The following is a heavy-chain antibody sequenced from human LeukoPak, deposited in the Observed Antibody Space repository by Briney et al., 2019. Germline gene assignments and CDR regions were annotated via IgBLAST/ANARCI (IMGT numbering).Heavy chain of an antibody. J-gene: IGHJ5*02. D-gene: IGHD2-2*01. Sequence: ASVKVSCKASGYTFTGYYMHWVRQAPGQGLEWMGRINPNSGGTNYAQKFQGRVTMTRDTSISTAYMELSRLRSDDTAVYYCARSRPIVPAKVNWFDPWGPGTLVTVSS. CDR1: GYTFTGYY. CDR2: INPNSGGT. V-gene: IGHV1-2*06. CDR3: ARSRPIVPAKVNWFDP.